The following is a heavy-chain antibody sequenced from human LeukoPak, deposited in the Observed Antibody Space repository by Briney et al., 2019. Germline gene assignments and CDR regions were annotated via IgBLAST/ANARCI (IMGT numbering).Heavy chain of an antibody. D-gene: IGHD6-13*01. CDR3: GRSSVMAAAGTGRNQYFQH. Sequence: GASVKVSCKASGYTFTSYAMHWVRQAPGQRLEWMGWINAGNGNTKYSQKFQGRVTITRDTSASTAYMELSSLRSEDTAVYYCGRSSVMAAAGTGRNQYFQHWGQGTLVTVSS. J-gene: IGHJ1*01. V-gene: IGHV1-3*01. CDR2: INAGNGNT. CDR1: GYTFTSYA.